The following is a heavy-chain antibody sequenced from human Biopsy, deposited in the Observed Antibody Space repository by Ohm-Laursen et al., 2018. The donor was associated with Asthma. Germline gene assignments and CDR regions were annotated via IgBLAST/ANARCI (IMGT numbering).Heavy chain of an antibody. CDR3: ARKAGSCISRTCYSLDF. D-gene: IGHD2-2*01. CDR2: INSVFGTT. Sequence: ASVKVSCKSLGGTFNTYVIGWVRQAPGQGLEWMGGINSVFGTTTYPQKFQDRVTITADDSTSTVYMELSSLRSEDTAVYYCARKAGSCISRTCYSLDFWGQGPLVNVSS. CDR1: GGTFNTYV. V-gene: IGHV1-69*13. J-gene: IGHJ4*02.